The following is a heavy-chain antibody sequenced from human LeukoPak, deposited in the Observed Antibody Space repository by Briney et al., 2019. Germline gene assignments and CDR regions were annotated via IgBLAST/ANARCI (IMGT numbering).Heavy chain of an antibody. CDR2: IYTSGST. Sequence: KPSETLSLTCTVSSGSISSYYWSWIRQPAGKGLEWIGRIYTSGSTNYNPSLKSRVTMSVDTSKNQFSLKLSSVTAADTAVYYCARGCSSTSCYTFGSSSDAFDIWGQGTMVTVSS. D-gene: IGHD2-2*02. CDR3: ARGCSSTSCYTFGSSSDAFDI. J-gene: IGHJ3*02. CDR1: SGSISSYY. V-gene: IGHV4-4*07.